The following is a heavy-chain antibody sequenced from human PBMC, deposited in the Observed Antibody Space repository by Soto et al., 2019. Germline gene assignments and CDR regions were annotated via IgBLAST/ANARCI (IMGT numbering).Heavy chain of an antibody. D-gene: IGHD3-16*01. J-gene: IGHJ6*02. CDR1: GFTFDDYA. CDR2: ISWNSGRI. V-gene: IGHV3-9*01. Sequence: EMQLVESGGGLVQPGMSLRLSCAASGFTFDDYAMYWVRQVPGKGLEWVSGISWNSGRIGYADSVKGRFTISRDNAKNSLYLQMNSRRPGDTALYYCTKARLWGGDGYNSYYYNAMDVWGQGTTVTVSS. CDR3: TKARLWGGDGYNSYYYNAMDV.